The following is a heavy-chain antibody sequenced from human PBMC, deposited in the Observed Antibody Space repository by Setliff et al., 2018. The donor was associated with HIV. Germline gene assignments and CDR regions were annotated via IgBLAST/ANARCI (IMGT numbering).Heavy chain of an antibody. J-gene: IGHJ6*03. V-gene: IGHV4-61*02. CDR3: ARGPRPVDVDYYYMDV. Sequence: PSETLSLTCSVSGVSISSGSYYWSWIRQPAGKGLEWIGRIYTTGITNYIPSLKSRVTISLDTSKNQFSLKLTSVTAADTAVYYCARGPRPVDVDYYYMDVWGKGTTVTVSS. CDR2: IYTTGIT. CDR1: GVSISSGSYY.